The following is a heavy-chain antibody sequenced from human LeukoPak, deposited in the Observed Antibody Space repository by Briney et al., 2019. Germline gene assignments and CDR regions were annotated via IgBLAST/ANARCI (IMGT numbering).Heavy chain of an antibody. D-gene: IGHD3-10*01. CDR3: AKLWFGDQRDY. CDR1: GFTFSSYE. CDR2: ISSTGSTI. V-gene: IGHV3-48*03. Sequence: GGSLRLSCAASGFTFSSYEMNWVRQAPGKGLEWVSYISSTGSTIYYADSVKGRFTISRDNDKNSLYLQMNSLRAEDTAVYYCAKLWFGDQRDYWGQGTLVTVSS. J-gene: IGHJ4*02.